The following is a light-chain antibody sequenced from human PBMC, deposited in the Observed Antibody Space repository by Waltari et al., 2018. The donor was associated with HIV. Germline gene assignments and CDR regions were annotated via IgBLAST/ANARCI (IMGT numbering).Light chain of an antibody. J-gene: IGLJ3*02. CDR3: ATWDDSLNGRV. V-gene: IGLV1-44*01. Sequence: QSMLTQPPSASGTPGQRVTISCSGSSSNIGRNTVNWYQQHPGTAPKPLICSSNHRPSGVPDRFSGSKSGTSAALAISGLQSEDEADYYCATWDDSLNGRVFGGGTKLTVL. CDR2: SSN. CDR1: SSNIGRNT.